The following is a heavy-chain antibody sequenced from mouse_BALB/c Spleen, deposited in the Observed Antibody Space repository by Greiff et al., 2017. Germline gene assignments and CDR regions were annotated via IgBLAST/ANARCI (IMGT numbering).Heavy chain of an antibody. V-gene: IGHV2-9*02. D-gene: IGHD2-1*01. CDR2: IWAGGST. CDR1: GFSLTSYG. Sequence: VQLQESGPGLVAPSQSLSITCTVSGFSLTSYGVHWVRQPPGKGLEWLGVIWAGGSTNYNSALMSRLSISKDNSKSQVFLKMNSLQTDDTAMYYCARDGRSYGNYRDFDVWGAGTTVTVSS. CDR3: ARDGRSYGNYRDFDV. J-gene: IGHJ1*01.